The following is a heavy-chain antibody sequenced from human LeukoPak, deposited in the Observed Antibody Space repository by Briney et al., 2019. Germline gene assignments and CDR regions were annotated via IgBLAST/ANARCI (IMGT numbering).Heavy chain of an antibody. V-gene: IGHV1-46*01. D-gene: IGHD1-26*01. CDR1: GYSVSNYH. CDR2: MAPRDDGA. J-gene: IGHJ4*02. Sequence: ASVKLSCKTSGYSVSNYHVHWVRQAPGQGLESVGIMAPRDDGATYAQKFQGRVTMTRDTSTSTLYMDLSSLRPEDTAVYYCAREVRTGIGATDYWGQGTLVTVSS. CDR3: AREVRTGIGATDY.